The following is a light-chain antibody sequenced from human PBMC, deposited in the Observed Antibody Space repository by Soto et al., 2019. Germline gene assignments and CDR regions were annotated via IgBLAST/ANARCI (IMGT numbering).Light chain of an antibody. Sequence: QSALTQPASVSGSPGQSITISCTGTSRDVGGYSYVSWYQQHPGKAPKLILSEVGKRPSGISNRFSASKSGDTASLTISGLQADDEAEYYCSSYTSSSSYVFGTGTKVTVL. J-gene: IGLJ1*01. CDR2: EVG. CDR3: SSYTSSSSYV. V-gene: IGLV2-14*01. CDR1: SRDVGGYSY.